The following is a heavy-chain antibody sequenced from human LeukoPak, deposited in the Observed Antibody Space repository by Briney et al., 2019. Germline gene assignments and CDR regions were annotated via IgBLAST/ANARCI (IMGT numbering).Heavy chain of an antibody. CDR3: ARDPLSSSSFDL. J-gene: IGHJ4*02. CDR2: ISYDGNDK. Sequence: PGGSLRLSCAASGFTFSSYVMHWVRQAPGKGLEWVAVISYDGNDKYYADSVKGRFTISRDNSKNTLYLQMNSLRAEDTAVYYCARDPLSSSSFDLWGQGTLVTVSS. D-gene: IGHD6-13*01. V-gene: IGHV3-30*04. CDR1: GFTFSSYV.